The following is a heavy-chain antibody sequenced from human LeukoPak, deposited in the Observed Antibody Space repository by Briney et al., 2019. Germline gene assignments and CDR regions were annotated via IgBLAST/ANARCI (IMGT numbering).Heavy chain of an antibody. J-gene: IGHJ3*02. Sequence: ASVKVSCKASGYTFTSYDINWVRQATGQGLEWMGWMNPNSGNTGYAQKFQGRVTMTRNTSISTAYMELSSLRSEDTAVYYCAKPEYCSSTSCRDAFDIWGQGTMVTVSS. CDR3: AKPEYCSSTSCRDAFDI. CDR2: MNPNSGNT. V-gene: IGHV1-8*01. CDR1: GYTFTSYD. D-gene: IGHD2-2*01.